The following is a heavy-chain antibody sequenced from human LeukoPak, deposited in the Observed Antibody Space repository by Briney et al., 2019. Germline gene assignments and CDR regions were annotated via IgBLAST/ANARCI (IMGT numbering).Heavy chain of an antibody. CDR3: ARRYYDILTGHDAFDI. CDR1: GYSFTSYW. D-gene: IGHD3-9*01. CDR2: IYPGDSDT. V-gene: IGHV5-51*01. J-gene: IGHJ3*02. Sequence: GESLKIPCKGSGYSFTSYWIGWVRQMPGKGLEWMGIIYPGDSDTRYSPSFQGQVTISADKSISTAYLQWSSLKASDTAMYYCARRYYDILTGHDAFDIWGQGTMVTVSS.